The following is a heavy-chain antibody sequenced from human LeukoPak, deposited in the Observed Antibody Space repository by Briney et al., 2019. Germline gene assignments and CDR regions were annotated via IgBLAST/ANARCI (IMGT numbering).Heavy chain of an antibody. CDR1: GFTFSTYN. J-gene: IGHJ6*03. CDR2: ITSSSIHK. D-gene: IGHD5-12*01. CDR3: ARDLYHGGYGDSYYYYTDV. V-gene: IGHV3-21*01. Sequence: GGSLRLSCAASGFTFSTYNMNWVRQAPGKGLEGVSSITSSSIHKFYADSVKGRFTVSRDNAKNSLYLQMNGLRAEDTAIYYCARDLYHGGYGDSYYYYTDVWGKGTTVTISS.